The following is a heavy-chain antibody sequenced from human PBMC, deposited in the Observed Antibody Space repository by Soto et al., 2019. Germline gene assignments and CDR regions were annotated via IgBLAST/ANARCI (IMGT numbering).Heavy chain of an antibody. Sequence: ASVNVSCKASGSTFTGYHMPWVLHAPGQGLEWMGWINPNSGGTNYAQKFQGRVNMTRDTSISTAYMELSRLRSDDTAVYYCARVHYYDFWSGYHEYYGMDVWGQGTTVTVSS. V-gene: IGHV1-2*02. CDR2: INPNSGGT. D-gene: IGHD3-3*01. CDR1: GSTFTGYH. CDR3: ARVHYYDFWSGYHEYYGMDV. J-gene: IGHJ6*02.